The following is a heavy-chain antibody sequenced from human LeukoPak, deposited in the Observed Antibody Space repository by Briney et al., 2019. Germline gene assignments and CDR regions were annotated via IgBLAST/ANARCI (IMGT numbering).Heavy chain of an antibody. D-gene: IGHD3-9*01. V-gene: IGHV4-39*01. CDR1: GGSISSSSYY. CDR2: IYYSGST. J-gene: IGHJ1*01. CDR3: TRGSYDVLTGYSTLGEY. Sequence: SETLSLTCTVSGGSISSSSYYWGWIRQPPGKGLEWIGNIYYSGSTYYNPSLKSRLTISVYTSQRQFSLRLSSVTAADTALYYCTRGSYDVLTGYSTLGEYWGQGTLVTVSS.